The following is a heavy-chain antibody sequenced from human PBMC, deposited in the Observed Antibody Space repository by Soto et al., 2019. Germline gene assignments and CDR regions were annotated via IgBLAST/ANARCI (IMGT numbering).Heavy chain of an antibody. CDR3: AKDSFMVTMIVVVFDY. V-gene: IGHV3-23*01. Sequence: PGGSLRLSCAASGFTFSSYAMSWVRQAPGKGLEWVSAISGSGGSTYYADSVKGRFTISRDNSKSTPYLQMNSLRAEDTAVYYCAKDSFMVTMIVVVFDYWGQGTLVTSPQ. CDR2: ISGSGGST. CDR1: GFTFSSYA. D-gene: IGHD3-22*01. J-gene: IGHJ4*02.